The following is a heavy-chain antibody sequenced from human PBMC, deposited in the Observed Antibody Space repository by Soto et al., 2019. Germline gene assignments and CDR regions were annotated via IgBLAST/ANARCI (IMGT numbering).Heavy chain of an antibody. CDR3: ARHRDLAVSGGTTGVFDI. V-gene: IGHV4-30-4*01. CDR1: GGSISSGDYY. J-gene: IGHJ3*02. D-gene: IGHD4-4*01. CDR2: IYYSGST. Sequence: SETLSLTCTVSGGSISSGDYYWSWIRQPPGKGLEWIGYIYYSGSTYYNPSLKSRVTISVDTSKNQFSLKLSSVTAADTAVYYCARHRDLAVSGGTTGVFDICGQGTMVT.